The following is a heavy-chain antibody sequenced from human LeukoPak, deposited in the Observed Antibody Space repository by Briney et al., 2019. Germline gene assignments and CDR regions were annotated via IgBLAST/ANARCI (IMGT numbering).Heavy chain of an antibody. J-gene: IGHJ4*02. CDR2: ISSSGSTI. CDR1: GFTFSNAW. D-gene: IGHD5-18*01. Sequence: AGGSLRLSCAASGFTFSNAWMSWVRQAPGKGLEWVSYISSSGSTIYYADSVKGRFTISRDNAKNSLYLQMNSLRAEDTAVYYCAFSHRSYGYLGDYWGQGTLVTVSS. CDR3: AFSHRSYGYLGDY. V-gene: IGHV3-11*01.